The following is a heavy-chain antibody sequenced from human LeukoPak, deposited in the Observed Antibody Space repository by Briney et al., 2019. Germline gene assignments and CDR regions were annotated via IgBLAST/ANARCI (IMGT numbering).Heavy chain of an antibody. CDR3: ARDIIHSSGLPNY. Sequence: GSLRLSCAASGFTFSSYWMSWVRQAPGKGLEWVANIKEDGSEKYYVDSVKGRFTISRDNAKNSLYLQMNSLRSEDTAVYYCARDIIHSSGLPNYWGQGTLVTVSS. D-gene: IGHD3-22*01. J-gene: IGHJ4*02. CDR2: IKEDGSEK. V-gene: IGHV3-7*01. CDR1: GFTFSSYW.